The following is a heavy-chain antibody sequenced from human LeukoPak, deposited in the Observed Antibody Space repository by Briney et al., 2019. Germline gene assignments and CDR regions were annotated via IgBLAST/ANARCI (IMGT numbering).Heavy chain of an antibody. CDR1: GGTFSSYA. D-gene: IGHD6-13*01. V-gene: IGHV1-69*04. J-gene: IGHJ4*02. Sequence: GASVKVSCKASGGTFSSYAISWVRQAPGQGLEWMGRIIPILGIANYAQKFQGRVTITADKSTSTAYMELSSLRSEDTAVYYCARDGMIAAAGLDYWGQGTLVTVSS. CDR3: ARDGMIAAAGLDY. CDR2: IIPILGIA.